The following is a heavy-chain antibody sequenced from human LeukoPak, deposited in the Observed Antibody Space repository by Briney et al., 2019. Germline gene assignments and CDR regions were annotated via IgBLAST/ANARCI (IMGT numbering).Heavy chain of an antibody. CDR1: GYTLTELS. CDR2: FDPEDGET. Sequence: GASVKVSCKVSGYTLTELSMHWVRQAPGKGLEWMGGFDPEDGETIYAQKFQGRVTMTEDTSTDTAYMELSSLRSEDTAVYYCATRSGGRATYYYYYMDVWGKGTADTVSS. J-gene: IGHJ6*03. D-gene: IGHD2-15*01. V-gene: IGHV1-24*01. CDR3: ATRSGGRATYYYYYMDV.